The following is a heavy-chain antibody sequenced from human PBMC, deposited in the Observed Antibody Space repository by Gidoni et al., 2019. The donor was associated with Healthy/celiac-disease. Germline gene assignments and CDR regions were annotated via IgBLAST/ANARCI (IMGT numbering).Heavy chain of an antibody. CDR3: ARDRRLRFWEWLPHGRPGSYYYGMDV. Sequence: VQLVESGGGLVKPGGSLGIPCAASGFTFSSYSRNWVRQAPGKGLEWVASISRSGRIRYYADSVKGRFTISRDNAKNSLYLQMNSLRAEDTAVYYCARDRRLRFWEWLPHGRPGSYYYGMDVWGQGTTVTVSS. CDR2: ISRSGRIR. J-gene: IGHJ6*02. CDR1: GFTFSSYS. V-gene: IGHV3-21*01. D-gene: IGHD3-3*01.